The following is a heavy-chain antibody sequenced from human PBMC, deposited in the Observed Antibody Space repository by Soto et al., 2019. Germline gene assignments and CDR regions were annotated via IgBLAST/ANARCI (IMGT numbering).Heavy chain of an antibody. Sequence: LGGSLRLSCAASGFTFSSYSMNWVRQAPGKGLEWVSSISSSSSYIYYADSVKGRFTISRDNAKNSLYLQMNSLRAEDTAVYYCARTPLLWFGEFADAFDIWGQGTMVTVSS. J-gene: IGHJ3*02. V-gene: IGHV3-21*01. CDR1: GFTFSSYS. CDR2: ISSSSSYI. D-gene: IGHD3-10*01. CDR3: ARTPLLWFGEFADAFDI.